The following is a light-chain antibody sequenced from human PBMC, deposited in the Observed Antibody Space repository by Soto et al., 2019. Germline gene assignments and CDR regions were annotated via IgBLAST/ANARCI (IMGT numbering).Light chain of an antibody. CDR2: GAS. Sequence: ESVLTQSPGTLSLSPGERATLSCRASQTVSNNYLAWYQQKPGQAPRLLIYGASSRATGIPDRISGSGSGTDFTLSISRLEPEDFAVYYCQHYGSSPGTFGQGTKVDIK. V-gene: IGKV3-20*01. CDR1: QTVSNNY. J-gene: IGKJ1*01. CDR3: QHYGSSPGT.